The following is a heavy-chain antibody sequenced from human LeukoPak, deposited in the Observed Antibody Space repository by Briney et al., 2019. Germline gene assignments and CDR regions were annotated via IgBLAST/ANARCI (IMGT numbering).Heavy chain of an antibody. CDR3: ARVDSSGYSSPGDDFDI. V-gene: IGHV3-7*01. D-gene: IGHD3-22*01. J-gene: IGHJ3*02. Sequence: PGGSLRLSCAASGFTFSSYWMSWVRQAPGKGLEWVANIKQDGSEKYYVDSVKGRFTISRDNAKNSLYLQMNSLRAEDTAVYYCARVDSSGYSSPGDDFDIWGQGTMVTVSS. CDR1: GFTFSSYW. CDR2: IKQDGSEK.